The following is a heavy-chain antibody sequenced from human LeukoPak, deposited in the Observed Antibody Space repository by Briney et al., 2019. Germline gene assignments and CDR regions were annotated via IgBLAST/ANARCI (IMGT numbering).Heavy chain of an antibody. CDR3: AKEYGSGSYYYDY. CDR1: GFTFSSYA. D-gene: IGHD3-10*01. V-gene: IGHV3-23*01. CDR2: ITTSGGST. Sequence: GGSLRLSCAASGFTFSSYALTWVRQAPGKGLEWVSAITTSGGSTHYADSVKGRFTISGDNSKNTLYLQMNSLRAEDTAVYYCAKEYGSGSYYYDYWGQGTLVTVSS. J-gene: IGHJ4*02.